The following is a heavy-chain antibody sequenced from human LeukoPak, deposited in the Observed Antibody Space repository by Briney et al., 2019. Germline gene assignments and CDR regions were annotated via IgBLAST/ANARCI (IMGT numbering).Heavy chain of an antibody. CDR1: GFTLSNAW. D-gene: IGHD3-10*01. Sequence: GGSLRLSCAASGFTLSNAWMSWVRQAPGKGLEWVGRIKSKTDGGTTDYAAPVKGRFTISRDDSKNTLYLQMNSLKTEDTAVYYCTQGTLLWFGENPSRGQGTLVTVSS. CDR2: IKSKTDGGTT. J-gene: IGHJ4*02. CDR3: TQGTLLWFGENPS. V-gene: IGHV3-15*01.